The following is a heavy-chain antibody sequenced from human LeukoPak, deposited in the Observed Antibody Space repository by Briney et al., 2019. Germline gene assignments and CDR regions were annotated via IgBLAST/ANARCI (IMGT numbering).Heavy chain of an antibody. CDR1: GFSLSTSGVG. J-gene: IGHJ4*02. CDR3: AHVYVIGKTYYDFWSGYYFDY. Sequence: SGPTLVKPTQTLTLTCTFSGFSLSTSGVGVGWIRQPPGKALEWLALIYWDDDKRYSPSLKSRLTITKDTSKNQVVLTMTNMDPVDTATYYCAHVYVIGKTYYDFWSGYYFDYCGQGTLVTVSS. D-gene: IGHD3-3*01. CDR2: IYWDDDK. V-gene: IGHV2-5*02.